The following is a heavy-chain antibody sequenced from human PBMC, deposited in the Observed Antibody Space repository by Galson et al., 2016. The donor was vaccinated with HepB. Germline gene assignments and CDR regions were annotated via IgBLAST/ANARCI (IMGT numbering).Heavy chain of an antibody. Sequence: SLRLSCAASGFTFGSYAMTWVRQAPGKGLEWVSSITGSTGVTYYADSVRGRFTISRDNSKNTLYLQLDSLRAEDTALYYCTRDGYNHIAFDIWGRGTMVTVSS. J-gene: IGHJ3*02. D-gene: IGHD5-24*01. V-gene: IGHV3-23*01. CDR3: TRDGYNHIAFDI. CDR1: GFTFGSYA. CDR2: ITGSTGVT.